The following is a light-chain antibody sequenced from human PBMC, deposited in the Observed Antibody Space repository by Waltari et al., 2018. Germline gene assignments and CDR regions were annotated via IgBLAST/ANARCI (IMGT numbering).Light chain of an antibody. V-gene: IGLV1-51*01. CDR2: DTN. CDR3: GTWDSSLSAVV. CDR1: SSNIGTQY. J-gene: IGLJ2*01. Sequence: QSVLTQPPSVSAAPGQKVTISCSVCSSNIGTQYVSWYQQLPATVPKLLIYDTNKRPSGIPDRFSGSKSGTSATLGITGLQTGDEADYYCGTWDSSLSAVVFGGGTKLTVL.